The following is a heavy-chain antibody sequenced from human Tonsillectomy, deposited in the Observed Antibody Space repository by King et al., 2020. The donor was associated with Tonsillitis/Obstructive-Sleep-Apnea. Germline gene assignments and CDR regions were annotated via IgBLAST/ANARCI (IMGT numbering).Heavy chain of an antibody. J-gene: IGHJ4*03. CDR3: TRDRTSNDFWSGYDLDY. CDR1: GFTFGDYA. V-gene: IGHV3-49*04. D-gene: IGHD3-3*01. Sequence: QLVQSGGGLVQPGRSLRLSCKASGFTFGDYAMSWVRQAPGKGLEWVGFIRSKAYGGTTDYAASVKGRFTISRDDSKSIAYLQMNSLKTEDTAVYYCTRDRTSNDFWSGYDLDYWGPG. CDR2: IRSKAYGGTT.